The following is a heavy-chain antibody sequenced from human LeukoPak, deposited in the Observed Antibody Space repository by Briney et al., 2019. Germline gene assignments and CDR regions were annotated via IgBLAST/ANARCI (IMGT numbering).Heavy chain of an antibody. J-gene: IGHJ4*02. CDR3: ARTAYTTSSLGF. V-gene: IGHV3-74*01. D-gene: IGHD6-6*01. Sequence: PGGSLRLSCAASGFTFSNYWMHWVRQAPGKGLVWVSRISSDGSVTTYADSVKGRFTISRDNAKNTLYLQMNSLRAEDTAVHHCARTAYTTSSLGFWGQGTLVTVSS. CDR1: GFTFSNYW. CDR2: ISSDGSVT.